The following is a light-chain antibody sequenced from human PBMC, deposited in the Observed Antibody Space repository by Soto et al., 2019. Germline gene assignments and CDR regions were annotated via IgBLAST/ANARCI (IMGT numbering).Light chain of an antibody. Sequence: QSALTQPASVSGSPGQSITISCTGTSSDVGGYNYVSWYQQHPGKAPKLMIYEVSNRPSGVSNRFSGSTSGNTASLTISGLQAEDEADYYCSSYTSSSTDVVFGGGTKVTVL. CDR3: SSYTSSSTDVV. V-gene: IGLV2-14*01. CDR2: EVS. J-gene: IGLJ2*01. CDR1: SSDVGGYNY.